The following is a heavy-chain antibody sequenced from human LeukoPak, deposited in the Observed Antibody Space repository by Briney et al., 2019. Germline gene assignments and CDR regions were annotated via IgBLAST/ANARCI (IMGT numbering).Heavy chain of an antibody. D-gene: IGHD2-8*01. J-gene: IGHJ4*02. CDR3: SRKGCPSGVCPLDY. CDR1: GFTFGDYP. Sequence: PGGSLRLSCTGSGFTFGDYPMSWVRQAPGKGLEWVGYITSKAHGGTTEFAASVKGRFTISRDDSKSIAYLQMNGLKTEDTAVYYCSRKGCPSGVCPLDYWGQGTLVTVSS. CDR2: ITSKAHGGTT. V-gene: IGHV3-49*04.